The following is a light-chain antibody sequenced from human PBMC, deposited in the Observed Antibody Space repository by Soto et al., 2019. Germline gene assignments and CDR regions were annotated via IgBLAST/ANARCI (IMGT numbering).Light chain of an antibody. V-gene: IGKV3-15*01. CDR1: QSVSSN. J-gene: IGKJ3*01. Sequence: EIVMTQSPATLSVSPGERATLSCRASQSVSSNLAWYQQKPGQAPRLLIYGASTRATGIPARFSGSGCGTEFILTISSRQSEDFAAYYCHQYSYRTLCTFGPGTKVEIK. CDR2: GAS. CDR3: HQYSYRTLCT.